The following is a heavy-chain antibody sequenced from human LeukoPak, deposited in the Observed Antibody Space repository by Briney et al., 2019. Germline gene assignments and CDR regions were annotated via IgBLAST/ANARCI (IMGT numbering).Heavy chain of an antibody. CDR2: ISSSSSTI. Sequence: GGSLRLSCAASGFTFSSYSMNWVRQAPGKGLEWVSYISSSSSTIYYADSVKGRFTISRDNAKNSLFLQMNSLRAEDTAVYYCARESSGYFYWGQGTLVTVSS. D-gene: IGHD3-22*01. CDR1: GFTFSSYS. CDR3: ARESSGYFY. J-gene: IGHJ4*02. V-gene: IGHV3-48*04.